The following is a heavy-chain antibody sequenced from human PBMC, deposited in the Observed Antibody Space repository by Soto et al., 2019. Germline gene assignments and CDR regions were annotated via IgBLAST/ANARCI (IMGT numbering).Heavy chain of an antibody. D-gene: IGHD7-27*01. Sequence: QVQLVQSGAEVKKPGASVRVSCKASGYTFTRYGISWVRQAPGQGLEWMGWISPFNGNTNFAQKLQGRLTMTTESSTTTVYMELRSLRSDDTVVYYCARDNLGQPFDYWGQGTLVTVSS. CDR1: GYTFTRYG. V-gene: IGHV1-18*01. CDR3: ARDNLGQPFDY. CDR2: ISPFNGNT. J-gene: IGHJ4*02.